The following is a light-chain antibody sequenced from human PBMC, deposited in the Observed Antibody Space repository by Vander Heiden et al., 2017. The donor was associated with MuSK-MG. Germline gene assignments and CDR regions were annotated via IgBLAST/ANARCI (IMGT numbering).Light chain of an antibody. CDR1: QSISSY. CDR3: QQIYSTLRLT. CDR2: AAS. J-gene: IGKJ4*01. Sequence: DIQMTQSPSSLSASVGDRVTITCRASQSISSYLNWYQQKPGKAPKLLIYAASSLQSGVPSRFSGSGSGTDFTLTISSLQPEDFATYYCQQIYSTLRLTFGGGTKVEIK. V-gene: IGKV1-39*01.